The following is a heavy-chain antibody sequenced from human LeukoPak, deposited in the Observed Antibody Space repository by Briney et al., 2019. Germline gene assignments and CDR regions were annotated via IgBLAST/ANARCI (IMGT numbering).Heavy chain of an antibody. D-gene: IGHD5-12*01. CDR2: INASGST. V-gene: IGHV4-4*07. Sequence: SETLSLTCSVSGGSISSYYWSWIRQTAGKGLEWIGRINASGSTRFNPSLKSRVTMSVDTSKNQFSLKLSSVTAADTAVYFCARGMAVAYDYNWFDPWGQGTLVTVSS. CDR1: GGSISSYY. CDR3: ARGMAVAYDYNWFDP. J-gene: IGHJ5*02.